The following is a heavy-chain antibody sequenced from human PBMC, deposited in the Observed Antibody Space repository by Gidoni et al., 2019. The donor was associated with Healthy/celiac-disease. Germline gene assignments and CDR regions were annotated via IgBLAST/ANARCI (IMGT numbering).Heavy chain of an antibody. V-gene: IGHV1-69*01. CDR1: GGTFSSYA. D-gene: IGHD5-12*01. CDR2: IIPIFGTA. J-gene: IGHJ2*01. Sequence: QVQLVQSGAEVKKPGSSVKVSRKASGGTFSSYAISWVRQAPGQGLEWMGGIIPIFGTANYAQKFQGRVTITADESTSTAYMELSSLRSEDTAVYYCARAPLRNVEMATIWFDNWYFDLWGRGTLVTVSS. CDR3: ARAPLRNVEMATIWFDNWYFDL.